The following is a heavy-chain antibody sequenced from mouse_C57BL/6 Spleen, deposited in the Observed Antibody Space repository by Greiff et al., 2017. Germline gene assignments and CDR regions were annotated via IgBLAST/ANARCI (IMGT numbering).Heavy chain of an antibody. CDR1: GFTFSDYG. CDR2: ISSGSSTI. J-gene: IGHJ3*01. D-gene: IGHD1-1*02. V-gene: IGHV5-17*01. CDR3: ARGGVAWFAY. Sequence: EVMLVESGGGLVKPGGSLKLSCAASGFTFSDYGMHWVRQAPEKGLEWVAYISSGSSTIYYADTVKGRFTISRDNAKNTLCLQMTSLRAEDTAMYYCARGGVAWFAYWGQGTLVTVSA.